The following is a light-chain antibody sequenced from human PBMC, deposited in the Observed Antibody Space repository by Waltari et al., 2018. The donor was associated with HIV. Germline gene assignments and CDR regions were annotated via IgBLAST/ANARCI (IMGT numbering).Light chain of an antibody. CDR3: CSYAVSDKV. J-gene: IGLJ1*01. CDR2: DVN. Sequence: QSALTQPRSVSGSLGQSVTISCTGTSSHVGGYNRVPRYQQHPRKAPKLSISDVNKRASGGPARFSGSKSANTASLTISGLRAEDEADYYCCSYAVSDKVFGTGTEVTVL. CDR1: SSHVGGYNR. V-gene: IGLV2-11*01.